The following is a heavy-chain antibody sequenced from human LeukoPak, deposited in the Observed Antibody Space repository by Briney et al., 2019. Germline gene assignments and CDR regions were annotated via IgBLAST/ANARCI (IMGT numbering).Heavy chain of an antibody. D-gene: IGHD5-24*01. CDR1: GFTFSRYA. Sequence: GGSLRLSCAASGFTFSRYAMHWVRQVPGKGLEWVAIISFDESNKYYADSVKGRFTISRDNSKNTLYLQMNNLRAEDTAVYYRARVRRWLQLGLDYWGQGTLVTVSS. CDR3: ARVRRWLQLGLDY. V-gene: IGHV3-30-3*01. J-gene: IGHJ4*02. CDR2: ISFDESNK.